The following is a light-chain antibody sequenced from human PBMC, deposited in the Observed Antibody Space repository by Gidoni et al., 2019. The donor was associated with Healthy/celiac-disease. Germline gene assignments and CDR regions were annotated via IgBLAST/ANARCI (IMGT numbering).Light chain of an antibody. Sequence: QSVLTQPPSASGTPGQSVTTSCSGSSSNSGSNTVNWYQQLPGTAPKLLIYSNNQRPSGVPDRFSGSKSGTSASLAISGLQSEDEADYYCAAWDDSLNGWVFGGGTKLTVL. CDR3: AAWDDSLNGWV. V-gene: IGLV1-44*01. J-gene: IGLJ3*02. CDR2: SNN. CDR1: SSNSGSNT.